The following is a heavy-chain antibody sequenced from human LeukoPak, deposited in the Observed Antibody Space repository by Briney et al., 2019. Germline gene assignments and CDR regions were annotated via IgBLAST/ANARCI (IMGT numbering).Heavy chain of an antibody. CDR3: ARNFDMKGFDP. V-gene: IGHV1-2*02. Sequence: ASVKVSCTASGYTFTGYYMNWVRQAPGQGLEWMGWINFDSGFTKYAQKFQGRVTMTRDTSITTVYMDLTRLTSDDPAVYYCARNFDMKGFDPWGRGTLVTVSS. J-gene: IGHJ5*02. D-gene: IGHD3-9*01. CDR2: INFDSGFT. CDR1: GYTFTGYY.